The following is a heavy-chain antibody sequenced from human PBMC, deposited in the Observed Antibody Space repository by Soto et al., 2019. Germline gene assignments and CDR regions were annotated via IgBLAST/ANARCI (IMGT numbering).Heavy chain of an antibody. CDR3: TTGTGENWGLFVY. D-gene: IGHD7-27*01. Sequence: GGSLRLSFAASGFTFSNTWMNWVRQAPGRGLEWVGRIRSKTDGGTTDYAAPVKGRLTISRDDSENTLYLQMNSLKTEDTAVFYCTTGTGENWGLFVYWGQGTQVTVSS. J-gene: IGHJ4*02. CDR1: GFTFSNTW. CDR2: IRSKTDGGTT. V-gene: IGHV3-15*07.